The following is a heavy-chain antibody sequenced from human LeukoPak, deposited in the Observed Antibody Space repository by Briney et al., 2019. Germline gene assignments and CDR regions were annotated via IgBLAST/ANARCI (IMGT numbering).Heavy chain of an antibody. V-gene: IGHV3-11*05. Sequence: GGSLRLSCAGSGFFFSDFYMDWIRQAPGKGLEWLAYISPSGSYTTYGDSVKGRFVISRDNTKNSVSLQMDSLRAEDTAVYFCAGDQVSAVFDYWGQGARVTV. CDR1: GFFFSDFY. CDR3: AGDQVSAVFDY. J-gene: IGHJ4*02. CDR2: ISPSGSYT. D-gene: IGHD5/OR15-5a*01.